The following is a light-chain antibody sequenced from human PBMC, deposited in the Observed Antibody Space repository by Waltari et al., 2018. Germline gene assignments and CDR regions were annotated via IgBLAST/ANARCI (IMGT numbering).Light chain of an antibody. J-gene: IGKJ2*01. Sequence: IVMTQSPLSLPVTPGEPASISCRASQSLLHRNGYNYLDWYLQKPGQSPQLLIYLGSTRASGVPDRFSGGASGKQCTLRISRVEAEDVGVYYCMQARQTPYTFGQGTKLEIK. CDR2: LGS. CDR1: QSLLHRNGYNY. V-gene: IGKV2-28*01. CDR3: MQARQTPYT.